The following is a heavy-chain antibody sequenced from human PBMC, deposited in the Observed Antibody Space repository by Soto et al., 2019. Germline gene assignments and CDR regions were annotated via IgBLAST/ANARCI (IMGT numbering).Heavy chain of an antibody. V-gene: IGHV4-59*08. CDR1: GGSISSYY. Sequence: PSETLSLTCTVSGGSISSYYWSWIRQPPGKGLEWIGYIYYSGSTNYNPSLKSRVTISVDTSKNQFSLKLSSVTAADTAVYYCARRRSVVLRYSYYCMDVWGKGTTVTVSS. CDR2: IYYSGST. D-gene: IGHD3-9*01. J-gene: IGHJ6*03. CDR3: ARRRSVVLRYSYYCMDV.